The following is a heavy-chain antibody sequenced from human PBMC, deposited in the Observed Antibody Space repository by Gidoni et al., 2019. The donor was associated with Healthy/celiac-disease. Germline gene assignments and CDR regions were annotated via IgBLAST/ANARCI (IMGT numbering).Heavy chain of an antibody. J-gene: IGHJ6*02. CDR2: IYHGGRA. CDR3: AKGLCNGGSCSGGFLDYFYGMDV. Sequence: QLQLQESGSRLVKPSQTLSLTCAVPGGSINWGGYTWTWLRQPPGQGLEWIGYIYHGGRASYNPSLESRVTISVDRSQSQISLKLSSVTAADTAVYYCAKGLCNGGSCSGGFLDYFYGMDVWGQGTTVTVSS. V-gene: IGHV4-30-2*01. D-gene: IGHD2-15*01. CDR1: GGSINWGGYT.